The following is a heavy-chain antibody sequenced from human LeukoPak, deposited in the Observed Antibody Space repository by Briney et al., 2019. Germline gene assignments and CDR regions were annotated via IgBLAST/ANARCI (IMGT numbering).Heavy chain of an antibody. D-gene: IGHD2-2*02. CDR1: GYTFTSYG. CDR2: ISAYNGNT. J-gene: IGHJ6*02. CDR3: ARDISGYCSSTSCYTGGDYYGMDV. V-gene: IGHV1-18*01. Sequence: VASVKVSCKASGYTFTSYGISWVRQAPGQGLEWMGWISAYNGNTNYAQKLQGRVTMTTDTSTSTAYMELRSLRSDDTAVYYCARDISGYCSSTSCYTGGDYYGMDVWGQGTTVTVSS.